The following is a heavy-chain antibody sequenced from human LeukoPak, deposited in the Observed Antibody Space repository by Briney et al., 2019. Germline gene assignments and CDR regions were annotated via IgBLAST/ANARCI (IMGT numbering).Heavy chain of an antibody. CDR2: INHSGST. D-gene: IGHD2-21*02. CDR1: GGSFSGYY. V-gene: IGHV4-34*01. CDR3: ARGVTAYCGGDCYSDAFDI. Sequence: SETLSLTCAVYGGSFSGYYWSWIRQPPGKGLEWIGEINHSGSTNYNPSLKSRVTISVDTSKNQFSLKLSSVTAADTAVYYCARGVTAYCGGDCYSDAFDIWGQGTMVTVSS. J-gene: IGHJ3*02.